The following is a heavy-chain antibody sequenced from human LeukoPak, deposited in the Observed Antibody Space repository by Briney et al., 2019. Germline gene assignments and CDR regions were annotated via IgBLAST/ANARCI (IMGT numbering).Heavy chain of an antibody. CDR3: ASLPVTGAFDI. CDR2: ISSSSSTI. Sequence: GGSLRLSCAASGFTFSSYSMNWVRQAPGKGLEWVSYISSSSSTIYYADSVKGRFTISRDNAKNSLYLQMNSLRAEDTAVYYCASLPVTGAFDIWGQGTMVTVSS. J-gene: IGHJ3*02. D-gene: IGHD2-2*01. CDR1: GFTFSSYS. V-gene: IGHV3-48*04.